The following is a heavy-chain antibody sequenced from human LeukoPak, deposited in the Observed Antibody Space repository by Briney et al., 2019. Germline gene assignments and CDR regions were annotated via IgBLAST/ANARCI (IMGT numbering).Heavy chain of an antibody. CDR2: IDYSGDT. CDR3: ARLGSYSDY. J-gene: IGHJ4*02. V-gene: IGHV4-59*08. CDR1: GGAISGYY. Sequence: PSETLSLTCTVSGGAISGYYWSWIRQPPGKALEWIAYIDYSGDTNSNPSLKSRVTISVDTSKNQFSLRLDSVTAADTAFYYCARLGSYSDYWGQGTLVTVSS. D-gene: IGHD1-26*01.